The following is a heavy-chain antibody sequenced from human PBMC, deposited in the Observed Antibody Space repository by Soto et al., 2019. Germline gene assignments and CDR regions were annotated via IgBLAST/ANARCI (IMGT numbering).Heavy chain of an antibody. D-gene: IGHD3-10*01. J-gene: IGHJ6*02. V-gene: IGHV5-10-1*01. CDR3: ARRIEWFGDQQYQYYYCMDV. Sequence: GEDPKPPWKGFGYSFNSFLIRLVRQMPGKGLEGMGRFDFSGSYTNYSPSHQGHVPISADKSNSAAYLQWISLKGSDSGVLFCARRIEWFGDQQYQYYYCMDVWGQGTTVTVSS. CDR2: FDFSGSYT. CDR1: GYSFNSFL.